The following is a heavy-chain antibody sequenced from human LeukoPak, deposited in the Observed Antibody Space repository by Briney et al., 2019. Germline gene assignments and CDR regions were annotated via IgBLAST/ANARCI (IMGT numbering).Heavy chain of an antibody. CDR2: IIPILGIA. J-gene: IGHJ1*01. D-gene: IGHD3-22*01. Sequence: SVKVSCNASGGTFSSYAISWVRQAPGQGLEWMGRIIPILGIANYAQKFQGRVTITADKSTSTAYMELSSLRSEDTAVYYCARSDYYDSSGYDEYFQHWGQGTLVTVSS. CDR3: ARSDYYDSSGYDEYFQH. CDR1: GGTFSSYA. V-gene: IGHV1-69*04.